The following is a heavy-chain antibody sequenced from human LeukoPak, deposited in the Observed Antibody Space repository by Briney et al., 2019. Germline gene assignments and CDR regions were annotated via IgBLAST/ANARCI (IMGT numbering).Heavy chain of an antibody. Sequence: GGSLRLSCAASGFTFSDYYMSWIRQAPGKGLKGVSYISSSGSTIYYADSVKGRFTISRDNAKNSLYLQMNSLRAEDTAVYYCARAAGRWLQLHPFDYWGQGTLVTVSS. CDR1: GFTFSDYY. V-gene: IGHV3-11*01. D-gene: IGHD5-24*01. CDR3: ARAAGRWLQLHPFDY. J-gene: IGHJ4*02. CDR2: ISSSGSTI.